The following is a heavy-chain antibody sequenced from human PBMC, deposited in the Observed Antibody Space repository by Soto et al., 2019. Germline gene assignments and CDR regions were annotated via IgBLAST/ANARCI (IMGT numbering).Heavy chain of an antibody. V-gene: IGHV4-30-4*01. CDR1: GGSINSDYSY. CDR3: ARVKYSDNSGVDY. Sequence: PSETLSLTCTVSGGSINSDYSYWSWIRQPAGKGLEWIGYIYYSGSTYYNPSLKSRVTISAETSKNQFSLKLNSVPAADTAVYYCARVKYSDNSGVDYWGQGTLVTVSS. CDR2: IYYSGST. D-gene: IGHD3-22*01. J-gene: IGHJ4*02.